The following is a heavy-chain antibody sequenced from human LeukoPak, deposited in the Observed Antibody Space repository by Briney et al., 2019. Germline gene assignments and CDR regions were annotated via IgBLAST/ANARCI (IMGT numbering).Heavy chain of an antibody. Sequence: ASVKVSCKASGYTFTGYYMHWVRQAPAQGLEGVGWINPNSGGTNYAQKFQGRVTMTRNTSISTAYMELSRLRSDDTAVYCCAGVPPTPYDTFYFDYWGQGTLVTVSS. CDR2: INPNSGGT. V-gene: IGHV1-2*02. D-gene: IGHD3-22*01. J-gene: IGHJ4*02. CDR3: AGVPPTPYDTFYFDY. CDR1: GYTFTGYY.